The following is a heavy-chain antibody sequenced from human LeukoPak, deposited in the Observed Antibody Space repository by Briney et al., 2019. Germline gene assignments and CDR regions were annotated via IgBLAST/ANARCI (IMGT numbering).Heavy chain of an antibody. CDR3: ARHYDFWSGLDY. V-gene: IGHV3-53*01. D-gene: IGHD3-3*01. Sequence: GGSLRLSCAASGFTVSSNYMSWVRQAPGKGLEWVSVIYSGGSTYYADSVKGRFTISRGNSKNTLYLQMNSLRAEDTAVYYCARHYDFWSGLDYWGQGTLVTVSS. CDR1: GFTVSSNY. J-gene: IGHJ4*02. CDR2: IYSGGST.